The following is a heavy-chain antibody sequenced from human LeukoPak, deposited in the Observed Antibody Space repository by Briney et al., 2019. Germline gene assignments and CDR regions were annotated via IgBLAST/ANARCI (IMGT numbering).Heavy chain of an antibody. D-gene: IGHD2-15*01. Sequence: ASVTVSCKASGYTFTGYYMHWVRQAPGQGLEWMGWINPNSGGTNYAQKFQGRVTMTRDTSISTAYMELSRLRSDDTAVYYCARDKRYCSGGSCSPNWFDPWGQGTLVTVSS. CDR1: GYTFTGYY. J-gene: IGHJ5*02. CDR3: ARDKRYCSGGSCSPNWFDP. CDR2: INPNSGGT. V-gene: IGHV1-2*02.